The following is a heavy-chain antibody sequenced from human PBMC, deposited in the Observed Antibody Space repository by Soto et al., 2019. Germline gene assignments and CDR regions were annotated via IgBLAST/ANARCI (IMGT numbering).Heavy chain of an antibody. D-gene: IGHD3-10*01. CDR2: IYYSGST. CDR1: GGSISSYY. J-gene: IGHJ3*02. Sequence: SETLSLTCPVSGGSISSYYWSWIRQPPGKGLEWIGYIYYSGSTNYNPSLKSRVTISVDTFKNQFSLKLSSVTAADTAVYYCARVWGGAFDIWGQGTMVTVSS. V-gene: IGHV4-59*01. CDR3: ARVWGGAFDI.